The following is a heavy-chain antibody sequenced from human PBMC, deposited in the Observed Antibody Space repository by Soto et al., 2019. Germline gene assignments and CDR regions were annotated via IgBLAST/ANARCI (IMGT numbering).Heavy chain of an antibody. CDR1: GFSLSSYA. CDR2: ITGASRGI. CDR3: AKTNPSRTRSGWNDWFDP. J-gene: IGHJ5*02. V-gene: IGHV3-23*01. D-gene: IGHD6-19*01. Sequence: EVQLLESGGGLVQPGGSLRLSCAASGFSLSSYAMTWVRQAPGKGLDWVSTITGASRGIYYADSVAGRFIISRDNSKNTLYLHMDNLRAEDTAVYFCAKTNPSRTRSGWNDWFDPWGQGTLVTVAS.